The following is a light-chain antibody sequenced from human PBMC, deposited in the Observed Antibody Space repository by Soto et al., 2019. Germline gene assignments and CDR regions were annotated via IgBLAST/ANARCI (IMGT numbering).Light chain of an antibody. CDR2: LNSDGSH. V-gene: IGLV4-69*01. CDR1: SGHSSYA. Sequence: QSVLTQSPSASASLGASVKLTCTLSSGHSSYAIAWHQQQPEKGPRYLMKLNSDGSHSKGDGIPDRFSGSSSGAARYLTISSLQSEDEADYYCQTWGPGIVVFGGGTKLTVL. CDR3: QTWGPGIVV. J-gene: IGLJ2*01.